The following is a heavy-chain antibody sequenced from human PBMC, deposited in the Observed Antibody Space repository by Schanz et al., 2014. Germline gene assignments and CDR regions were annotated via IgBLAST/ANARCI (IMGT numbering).Heavy chain of an antibody. J-gene: IGHJ4*02. D-gene: IGHD3-10*01. CDR3: AKDFTGSGVFFNY. V-gene: IGHV3-23*04. CDR1: GITFSSHA. Sequence: EVQLVESGGGFVQPGGSLRLSCAASGITFSSHAMSWVRQAPGKGLEWVSDIRGSGDNTFYADSVKGRFTISRDNSKSTLYLQMYSLRAEDTATYYCAKDFTGSGVFFNYWGQGTLVTVSS. CDR2: IRGSGDNT.